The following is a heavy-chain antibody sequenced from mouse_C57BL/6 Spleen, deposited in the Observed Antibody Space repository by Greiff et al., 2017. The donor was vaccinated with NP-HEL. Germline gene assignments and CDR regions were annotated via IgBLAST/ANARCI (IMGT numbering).Heavy chain of an antibody. J-gene: IGHJ4*01. V-gene: IGHV1-15*01. D-gene: IGHD1-1*02. CDR3: TRCGGYYAMDY. Sequence: QVQLQQSGAELVRPGASVTLSCKASGYTFTDYEMHWVKQTPVHGLEWIGAIDPETGGTAYNQKFKGKAILTVDKSSSTAYMELRSLTSEDSAVYYCTRCGGYYAMDYWGQGTSVTVSS. CDR1: GYTFTDYE. CDR2: IDPETGGT.